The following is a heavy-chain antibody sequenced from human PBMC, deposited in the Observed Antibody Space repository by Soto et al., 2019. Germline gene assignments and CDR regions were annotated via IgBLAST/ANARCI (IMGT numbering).Heavy chain of an antibody. CDR2: ISCYNGKT. D-gene: IGHD3-3*01. Sequence: QVQVVQSGDEVKETGASVRVSCKTSGYSFTAYGISWVRQAPGQGLEWMGWISCYNGKTKYAQKVQGRVTMTTDTPTSTAYMWGRGLRAVDTPIYFCARDAPPPELRFLEWHNYDYNGMDVWGQGTTVTVSS. J-gene: IGHJ6*02. CDR3: ARDAPPPELRFLEWHNYDYNGMDV. CDR1: GYSFTAYG. V-gene: IGHV1-18*01.